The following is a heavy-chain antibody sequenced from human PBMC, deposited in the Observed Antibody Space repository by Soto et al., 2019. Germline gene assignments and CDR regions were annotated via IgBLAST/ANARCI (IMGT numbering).Heavy chain of an antibody. CDR2: ISGGGTTI. Sequence: QVQLVESGGGLVKPGGSLRLSCVASGFSFSDYYMTWIRQAPGKGLEWVSYISGGGTTIYYADSVRGRFTVSRDNAKSSRYLQMNSLRAEDAAVYYCASDPYYYASEYWGQGTLVTVSS. CDR3: ASDPYYYASEY. D-gene: IGHD3-10*01. J-gene: IGHJ4*02. V-gene: IGHV3-11*01. CDR1: GFSFSDYY.